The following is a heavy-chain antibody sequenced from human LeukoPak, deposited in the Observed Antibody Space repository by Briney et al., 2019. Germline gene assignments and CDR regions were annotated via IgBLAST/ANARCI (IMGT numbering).Heavy chain of an antibody. V-gene: IGHV3-30*02. CDR3: AKDQRYFDWLHFDY. D-gene: IGHD3-9*01. CDR1: GFTFSSYG. CDR2: IRYDGSNK. Sequence: GGSLRLSCAASGFTFSSYGMHWVRQAPGKGLEWVAFIRYDGSNKYYADSVKGRFTISRDNSKNTLYLRMNSLRAEDTAVYYCAKDQRYFDWLHFDYWGQGTLVTVSS. J-gene: IGHJ4*02.